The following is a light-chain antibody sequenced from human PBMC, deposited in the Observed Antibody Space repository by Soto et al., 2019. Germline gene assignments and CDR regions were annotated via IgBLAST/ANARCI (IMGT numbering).Light chain of an antibody. Sequence: DIVMTQSPDSLAVSLGERATINCKSSQSVLYSSNNRNQLAWYQQKPGQPPKLLIYWASTRESGVPDRFSGSGSGTDFTLTISSLQAEDVAVYYCQQYYSTLTWTFGQGTKVEIK. V-gene: IGKV4-1*01. CDR3: QQYYSTLTWT. CDR2: WAS. CDR1: QSVLYSSNNRNQ. J-gene: IGKJ1*01.